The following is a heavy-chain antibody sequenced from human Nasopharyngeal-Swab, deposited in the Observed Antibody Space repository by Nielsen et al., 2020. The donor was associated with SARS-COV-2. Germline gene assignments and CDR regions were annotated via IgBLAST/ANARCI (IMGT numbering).Heavy chain of an antibody. Sequence: GGSLRLSCAASGFTFSSYAMSWVRQAPGQGLEWVSAISGSGGSTYYADSVKGRFTISRDNSNNTLYLQMNSLRAEDTAVYYCAKRVLRAGAFDIWGQGTMVTVSS. CDR2: ISGSGGST. CDR1: GFTFSSYA. CDR3: AKRVLRAGAFDI. J-gene: IGHJ3*02. D-gene: IGHD3-3*01. V-gene: IGHV3-23*01.